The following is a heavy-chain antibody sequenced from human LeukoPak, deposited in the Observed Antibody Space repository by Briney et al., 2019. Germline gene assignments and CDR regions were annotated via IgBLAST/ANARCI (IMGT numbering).Heavy chain of an antibody. J-gene: IGHJ4*02. CDR1: GGSFSGYY. CDR2: INHSGST. D-gene: IGHD6-19*01. V-gene: IGHV4-34*01. Sequence: SETLSLTCAVYGGSFSGYYWSWIRQPPGKGLEWIGEINHSGSTNYNPSLKSRVTISVDTSKNQFSLKLSSVTAADTAVYYCARGSIAVAGTFDYWGQGTLVTAYS. CDR3: ARGSIAVAGTFDY.